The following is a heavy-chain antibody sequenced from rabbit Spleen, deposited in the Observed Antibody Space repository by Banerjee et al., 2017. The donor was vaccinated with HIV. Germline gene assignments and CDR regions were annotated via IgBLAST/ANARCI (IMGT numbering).Heavy chain of an antibody. D-gene: IGHD1-1*01. J-gene: IGHJ6*01. CDR3: ARDTSSSFSSYGMDL. Sequence: QSLEESGGDLVKPGASLTLTCTASGVSFSSDSYMCWVRQAPGKGLEWIACIDIGNSGFTYFASWAKGRFTISKTSSTTVTLQMTSLTAADTATYFCARDTSSSFSSYGMDLWGQGTLVTVS. CDR1: GVSFSSDSY. V-gene: IGHV1S40*01. CDR2: IDIGNSGFT.